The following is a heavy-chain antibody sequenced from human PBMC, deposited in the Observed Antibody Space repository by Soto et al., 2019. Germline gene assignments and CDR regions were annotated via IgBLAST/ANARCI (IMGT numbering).Heavy chain of an antibody. CDR2: IYWDDDK. CDR1: GFSLTSRPMG. Sequence: QITLKESGPTRVKPTQTLTLTCTFSGFSLTSRPMGVGWLRQPPGKALEWLVFIYWDDDKRYSPSLKNRLTITKDTSGNQMVLTMTNIDPLDTATYYCAHRLSGFNWNGGYFDYWGQGALVTVSS. CDR3: AHRLSGFNWNGGYFDY. J-gene: IGHJ4*02. V-gene: IGHV2-5*02. D-gene: IGHD1-1*01.